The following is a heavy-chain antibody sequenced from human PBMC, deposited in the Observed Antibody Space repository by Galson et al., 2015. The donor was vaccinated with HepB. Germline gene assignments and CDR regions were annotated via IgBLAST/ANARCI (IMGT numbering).Heavy chain of an antibody. Sequence: SVKVSCKASGGTFSSYAISWVRQAPGQGLEWMGGIIPIFGTANYAQKFQGRVPITADESTSTAYMELSSLRSEDTAVYYCARGGYCTNGVCYINYYYYGMDVWGQGTTVTVSS. CDR1: GGTFSSYA. V-gene: IGHV1-69*13. D-gene: IGHD2-8*01. J-gene: IGHJ6*02. CDR2: IIPIFGTA. CDR3: ARGGYCTNGVCYINYYYYGMDV.